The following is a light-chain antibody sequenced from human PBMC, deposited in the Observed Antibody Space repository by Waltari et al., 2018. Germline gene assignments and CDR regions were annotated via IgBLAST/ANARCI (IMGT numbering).Light chain of an antibody. J-gene: IGLJ2*01. CDR3: QSADSSGKV. CDR2: KDT. V-gene: IGLV3-25*03. CDR1: ALPKQY. Sequence: SYELTQPPSVSVSPGQTARITCSGDALPKQYACWYQQKPGQAPVVVIYKDTGRPSGIPERVSGSSSGTTVTLTISGVQAEDEADYYCQSADSSGKVFGGGTKLTVL.